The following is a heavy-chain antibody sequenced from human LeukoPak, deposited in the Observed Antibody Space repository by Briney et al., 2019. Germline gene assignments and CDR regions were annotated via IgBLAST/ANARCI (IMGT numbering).Heavy chain of an antibody. CDR1: GFTFSSYG. Sequence: PGGSLRLSCAASGFTFSSYGMHWVRQAPGKGLEWVAVIWYDGSNKYYADSVKGRFTISRDNSKNTLYLQMNSLRAEDTAVYYCAKDPYDSSGYYFPYFWGQETLVTVSS. D-gene: IGHD3-22*01. V-gene: IGHV3-33*06. J-gene: IGHJ4*02. CDR3: AKDPYDSSGYYFPYF. CDR2: IWYDGSNK.